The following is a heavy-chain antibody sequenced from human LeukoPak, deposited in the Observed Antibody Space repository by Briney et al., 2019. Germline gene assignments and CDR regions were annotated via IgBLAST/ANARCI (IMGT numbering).Heavy chain of an antibody. CDR1: GFTFSSYS. CDR3: ANAISVGYSGFGLGDY. Sequence: PGGSLRLSCAASGFTFSSYSMNRVRQAPGKGLEWVSYISSSGSTIYYADSVKGRFTISRDNAKNSLYLQMNSLRAEDTAVYYCANAISVGYSGFGLGDYWGQGTLVTVSS. D-gene: IGHD5-12*01. V-gene: IGHV3-48*04. CDR2: ISSSGSTI. J-gene: IGHJ4*02.